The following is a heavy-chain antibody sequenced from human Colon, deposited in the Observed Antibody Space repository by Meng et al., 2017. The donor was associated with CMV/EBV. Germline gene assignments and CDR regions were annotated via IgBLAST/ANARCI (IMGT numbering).Heavy chain of an antibody. V-gene: IGHV3-7*01. CDR1: GFTFDDSA. Sequence: GGSLRLSCAASGFTFDDSAMHWVRQVPGKGLEWVANIKQDGSEQNYADSVKGRFTMSRDNARNSLFLQMNSLRAEDTAVYYCAKGQGILYDWGQGTLVTVSS. J-gene: IGHJ4*02. CDR3: AKGQGILYD. D-gene: IGHD1-14*01. CDR2: IKQDGSEQ.